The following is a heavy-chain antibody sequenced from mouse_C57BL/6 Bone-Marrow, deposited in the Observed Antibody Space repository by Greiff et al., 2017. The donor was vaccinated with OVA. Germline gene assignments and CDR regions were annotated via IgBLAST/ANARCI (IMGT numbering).Heavy chain of an antibody. CDR1: GYSFTGYY. Sequence: EVQLQQSGPELVKPGASVKLSCKASGYSFTGYYMNWVKQSPEKSLEWIGEINPSTGGTTYNQKFKAKATLTVDKSSSTAYMQLKSLTSEDSAVYYCARRRSSGYEFAYWGQGTLVTVSA. V-gene: IGHV1-42*01. J-gene: IGHJ3*01. CDR3: ARRRSSGYEFAY. CDR2: INPSTGGT. D-gene: IGHD3-2*02.